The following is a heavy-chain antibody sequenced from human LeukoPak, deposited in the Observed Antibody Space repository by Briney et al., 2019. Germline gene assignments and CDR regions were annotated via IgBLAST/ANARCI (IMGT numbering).Heavy chain of an antibody. CDR1: GGSISSSSYY. J-gene: IGHJ3*02. CDR2: IYYSGST. D-gene: IGHD4-17*01. V-gene: IGHV4-61*01. Sequence: SETLSLTCTVSGGSISSSSYYWSWIRQPPGKGLEWIGYIYYSGSTNYNPSLKSRVTISVDTSKNQFSLKLSSVTAADTAVYYCARDLPKFDYGDAGAFDIWGQGTMVTVSS. CDR3: ARDLPKFDYGDAGAFDI.